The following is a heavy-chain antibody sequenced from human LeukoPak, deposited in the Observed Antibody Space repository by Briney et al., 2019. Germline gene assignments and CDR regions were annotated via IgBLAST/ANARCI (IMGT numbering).Heavy chain of an antibody. CDR3: GSQKEWSLTEYHFDY. D-gene: IGHD3-3*01. CDR2: VNHSGST. CDR1: GYSISSGYY. Sequence: SETLSLTCTVSGYSISSGYYCGWIRQPPGKGLEWIGSVNHSGSTYYNPSLKSRVTISMDKSKNQFSLKLTAVTAADTAVYYCGSQKEWSLTEYHFDYWGQGTLVTVSS. J-gene: IGHJ4*02. V-gene: IGHV4-38-2*02.